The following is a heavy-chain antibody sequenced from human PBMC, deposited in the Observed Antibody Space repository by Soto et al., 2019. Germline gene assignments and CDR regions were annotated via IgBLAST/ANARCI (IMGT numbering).Heavy chain of an antibody. CDR2: VFYSGST. V-gene: IGHV4-59*11. CDR1: GDSMSRQY. Sequence: QVQLQESGPGLVKPSETLSLTCTVSGDSMSRQYWSWIRQSPGKGLEWIGFVFYSGSTSYNPSLKSRVTISVDTSKNQFSMKLNSVTAADTAVYYCARYSSFNCSPAYCFDFWGQGILVTVSS. CDR3: ARYSSFNCSPAYCFDF. J-gene: IGHJ4*02. D-gene: IGHD4-4*01.